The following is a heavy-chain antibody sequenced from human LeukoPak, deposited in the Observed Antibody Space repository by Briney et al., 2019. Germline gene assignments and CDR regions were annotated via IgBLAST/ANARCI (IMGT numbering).Heavy chain of an antibody. CDR2: IYYSGTT. CDR1: GGSISSGNYY. Sequence: SETLSLTCTVSGGSISSGNYYWSWIRQAPGKGLEWIGYIYYSGTTSNNPSLESRGTISIDTSKNQFSLKLSSVTAADTAEYYCARGVFWSGYYGYWGQGTLVTVSS. CDR3: ARGVFWSGYYGY. D-gene: IGHD3-3*01. J-gene: IGHJ4*02. V-gene: IGHV4-30-4*08.